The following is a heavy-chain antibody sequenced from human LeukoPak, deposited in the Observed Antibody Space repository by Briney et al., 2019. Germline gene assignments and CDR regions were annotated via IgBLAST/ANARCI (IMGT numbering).Heavy chain of an antibody. CDR2: ISYDGSNK. Sequence: GGSLRLSCAASGFTFSSYAMHWVRQAPGKGLEWVAVISYDGSNKYYADSVKGRFTISRDNSKNTLYLQMNSLRAEDTAVYCCARVGDWGQGTLVTVSS. CDR3: ARVGD. D-gene: IGHD3-16*01. V-gene: IGHV3-30*04. J-gene: IGHJ4*02. CDR1: GFTFSSYA.